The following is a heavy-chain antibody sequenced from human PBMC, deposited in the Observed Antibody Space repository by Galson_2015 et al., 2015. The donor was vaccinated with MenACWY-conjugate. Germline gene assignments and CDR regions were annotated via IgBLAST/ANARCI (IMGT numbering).Heavy chain of an antibody. Sequence: SLRLSCAASGFRFSSYTFYWVRQSPGKGLEWVAVVSYDASSRYYRDSVQGRFTVSRDNSKNTVSLEMSSLGPEDSPVYYCVRAEGWLRSAFDLWGQGTMVTVSS. CDR2: VSYDASSR. J-gene: IGHJ3*01. V-gene: IGHV3-30*10. D-gene: IGHD5-12*01. CDR1: GFRFSSYT. CDR3: VRAEGWLRSAFDL.